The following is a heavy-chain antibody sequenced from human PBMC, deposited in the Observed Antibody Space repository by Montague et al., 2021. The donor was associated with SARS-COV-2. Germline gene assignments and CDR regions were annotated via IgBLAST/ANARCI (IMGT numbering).Heavy chain of an antibody. CDR3: ASLNGAYARDDVFDF. D-gene: IGHD2-8*01. V-gene: IGHV4-59*11. CDR1: GSSMSHHY. Sequence: SETLSLTCTVAGSSMSHHYWSWIRQFPGKELEWIGYVYHSGSTTYNPSLKSRVTISVETSTNEFSLKLDSVTAADTATYYCASLNGAYARDDVFDFWGQGTMVTVSP. CDR2: VYHSGST. J-gene: IGHJ3*01.